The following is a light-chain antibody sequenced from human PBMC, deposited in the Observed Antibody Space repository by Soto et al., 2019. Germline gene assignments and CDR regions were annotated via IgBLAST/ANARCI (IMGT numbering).Light chain of an antibody. CDR3: QQYDNLPTLT. V-gene: IGKV1-33*01. CDR1: QDISNY. J-gene: IGKJ4*01. CDR2: DAS. Sequence: DIQMTQSPSSLSASVGDRVTITCQASQDISNYLNWYQQKPGKAPKLLIYDASNLETRVPSRFSGSGSGTDFTFTISSLQPEDIATYYCQQYDNLPTLTFGGGTKGEIK.